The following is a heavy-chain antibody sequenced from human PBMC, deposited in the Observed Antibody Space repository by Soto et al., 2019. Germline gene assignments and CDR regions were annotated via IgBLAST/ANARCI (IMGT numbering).Heavy chain of an antibody. CDR2: IYGDDDQ. D-gene: IGHD4-17*01. J-gene: IGHJ3*02. CDR1: GFSLSNSGVG. V-gene: IGHV2-5*02. Sequence: KESGPTLVTPTQTLTLTCTFSGFSLSNSGVGVGWIRQAPGEALEWLALIYGDDDQRYSPSLRSRLIVTKDTSKNQVVLTMTNMDPVDTATYYCAHRGRWPRGGAYDIWGQGTMVTVSS. CDR3: AHRGRWPRGGAYDI.